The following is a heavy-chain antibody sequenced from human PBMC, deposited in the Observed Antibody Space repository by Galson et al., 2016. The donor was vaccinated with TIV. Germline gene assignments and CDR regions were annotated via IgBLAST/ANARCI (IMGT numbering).Heavy chain of an antibody. J-gene: IGHJ3*02. CDR3: ARPDRGYCGGDGCDAFDI. CDR1: EYSFTTYW. V-gene: IGHV5-10-1*01. D-gene: IGHD2-21*02. Sequence: QSGAEVKKPGESLRISCQGLEYSFTTYWITWVRQMPGKGLEWMGRIDPIDSDTNYSPSFEGHVIISADKSISTAYLQWSSLKASDTAMYYCARPDRGYCGGDGCDAFDIWGQGTMVTVSS. CDR2: IDPIDSDT.